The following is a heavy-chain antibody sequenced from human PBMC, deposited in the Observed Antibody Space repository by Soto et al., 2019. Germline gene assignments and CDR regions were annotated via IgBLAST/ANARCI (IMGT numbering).Heavy chain of an antibody. CDR2: MNPNSGNT. Sequence: QVQLVQSGAEVKKPGASVKVSCKASGYTFTSYDINWVRQATGQGLEWMGWMNPNSGNTGYAQKFQGRVTMTRNTSISTAYMELSSLRSEDTAVYYCARGQGDGYDFWSGMPSDWFDPWGQGTLVTVSS. CDR1: GYTFTSYD. D-gene: IGHD3-3*01. CDR3: ARGQGDGYDFWSGMPSDWFDP. V-gene: IGHV1-8*01. J-gene: IGHJ5*02.